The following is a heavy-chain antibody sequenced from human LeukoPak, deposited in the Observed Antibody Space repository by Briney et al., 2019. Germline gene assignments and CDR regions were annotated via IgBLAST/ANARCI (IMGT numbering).Heavy chain of an antibody. CDR2: ISWDGGST. D-gene: IGHD3-10*01. J-gene: IGHJ4*02. CDR3: AKTLYGSGSSFGFDY. Sequence: GGSLRLSCAASGFTFDDYAMHWVRQAPGKCLEWVSLISWDGGSTYYADSVKGRFTISRDNSKNSLYLQMNSLRAEDTALYYCAKTLYGSGSSFGFDYWGQGTLVTVSS. V-gene: IGHV3-43D*03. CDR1: GFTFDDYA.